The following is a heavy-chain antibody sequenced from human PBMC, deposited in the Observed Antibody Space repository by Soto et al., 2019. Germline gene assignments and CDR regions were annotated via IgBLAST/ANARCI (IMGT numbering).Heavy chain of an antibody. J-gene: IGHJ4*02. D-gene: IGHD3-10*01. CDR2: ISSSSSTI. CDR3: ARAGYYGSGILL. Sequence: EVQLVESGGGLVKPGGSLRLSCAASGFTFNSYSMNCVRQAPGKGLEWVSYISSSSSTIYYADSVKGRFTISRDNAKNSLYLQMNSLRDEDTAVYYCARAGYYGSGILLWGQGTLVTVSS. CDR1: GFTFNSYS. V-gene: IGHV3-48*02.